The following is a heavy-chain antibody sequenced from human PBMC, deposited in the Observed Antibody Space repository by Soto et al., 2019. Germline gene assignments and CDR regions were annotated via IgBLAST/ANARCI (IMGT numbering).Heavy chain of an antibody. CDR1: GGSISGYY. CDR3: ARSYTGFDRFER. J-gene: IGHJ4*02. Sequence: QVQLQESGPGLVKPSETLSLICTVSGGSISGYYWSWIRQPPGKGLEWVAYISYTGSTNYNPSLKSRITISVDTSKNQFSLKLSSVTAADTAVYFCARSYTGFDRFERWGQGTLVTVSS. V-gene: IGHV4-59*01. CDR2: ISYTGST. D-gene: IGHD5-12*01.